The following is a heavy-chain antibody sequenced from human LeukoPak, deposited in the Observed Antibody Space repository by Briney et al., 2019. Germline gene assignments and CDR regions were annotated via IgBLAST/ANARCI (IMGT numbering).Heavy chain of an antibody. CDR2: IKEDGSDK. V-gene: IGHV3-7*01. CDR3: ARDAGYGYDRFDY. Sequence: GGSLRLSCEASGFIFSNYWMAWVRQASGKGLEWVANIKEDGSDKNYVESMKGRYTISRDNAQNSLYPQMNRLGVEDTAVYYCARDAGYGYDRFDYWGQGTQVTVSS. D-gene: IGHD5-18*01. CDR1: GFIFSNYW. J-gene: IGHJ4*02.